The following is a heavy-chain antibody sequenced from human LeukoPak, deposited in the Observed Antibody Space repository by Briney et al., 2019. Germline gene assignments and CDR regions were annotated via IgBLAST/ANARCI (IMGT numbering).Heavy chain of an antibody. CDR2: IIPIFGTA. CDR3: ARGYCSGGSCYSGDY. Sequence: SVKVSCKASGGTFSSYAISCVRQAPGQGLERMGGIIPIFGTANYAQKFQGRVTITADKSTSTAYMELSSLRSEDTAVYYCARGYCSGGSCYSGDYWGQGTLVTVYS. CDR1: GGTFSSYA. J-gene: IGHJ4*02. V-gene: IGHV1-69*06. D-gene: IGHD2-15*01.